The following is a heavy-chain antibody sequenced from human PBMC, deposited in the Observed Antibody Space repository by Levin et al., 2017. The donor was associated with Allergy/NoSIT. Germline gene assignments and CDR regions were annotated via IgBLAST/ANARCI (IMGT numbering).Heavy chain of an antibody. CDR1: GFTFNNYA. CDR3: ARDQSRGSGRNALAV. J-gene: IGHJ3*01. Sequence: PGGSLRLSCGASGFTFNNYAMSWVRQAPGKGLEWVSGISGSGGDTYYAESVKGRLTVSRDNSTNTLYLQINSLRAEDTAVYYCARDQSRGSGRNALAVWGRGTMVTVSS. CDR2: ISGSGGDT. V-gene: IGHV3-23*01. D-gene: IGHD3-10*01.